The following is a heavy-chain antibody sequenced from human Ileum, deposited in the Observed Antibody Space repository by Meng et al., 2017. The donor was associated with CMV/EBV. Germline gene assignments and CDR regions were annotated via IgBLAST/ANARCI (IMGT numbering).Heavy chain of an antibody. CDR2: IYHSGST. CDR3: ARVPVDGKAGWFDP. V-gene: IGHV4-4*02. D-gene: IGHD6-19*01. CDR1: GGSIISSLR. Sequence: SGGSIISSLRRSWVRPPPGQGLVWFGEIYHSGSTHYNPSLKSRVTISVDKSKNQFSLKLSSVTAADTAVYYCARVPVDGKAGWFDPWGQGTLVTVSS. J-gene: IGHJ5*02.